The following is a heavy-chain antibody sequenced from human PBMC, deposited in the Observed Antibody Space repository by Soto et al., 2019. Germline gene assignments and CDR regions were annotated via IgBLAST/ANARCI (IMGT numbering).Heavy chain of an antibody. J-gene: IGHJ4*02. CDR1: GDSISSSY. Sequence: SETLSLTCTVSGDSISSSYWIWIRQPPGKGLEWIGYIYYSGSTNSNPSLKSRVTISVDTSKNQFSLKVTSVTAADTAVYYCARGQYSYDSSGSYFDQWGPGILVTVSS. CDR2: IYYSGST. V-gene: IGHV4-59*01. D-gene: IGHD3-22*01. CDR3: ARGQYSYDSSGSYFDQ.